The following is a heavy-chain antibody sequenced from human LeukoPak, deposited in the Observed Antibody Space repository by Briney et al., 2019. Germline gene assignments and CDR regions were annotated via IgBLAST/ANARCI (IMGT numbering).Heavy chain of an antibody. CDR1: GFTFSSFG. D-gene: IGHD6-13*01. V-gene: IGHV3-30*02. CDR2: IRYEGNNK. CDR3: AKDRGSSWYGAVDY. J-gene: IGHJ4*02. Sequence: GGPLRLSCAASGFTFSSFGMHWLRQAPGKGLEWVAFIRYEGNNKYYADSVKGRFTISRDNSKNTLYLQMNSLRAGDTAVYYCAKDRGSSWYGAVDYWGQGTLVTVSS.